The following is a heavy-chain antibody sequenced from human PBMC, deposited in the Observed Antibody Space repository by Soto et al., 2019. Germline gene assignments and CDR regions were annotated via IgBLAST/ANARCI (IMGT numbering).Heavy chain of an antibody. CDR2: IWYDGSNK. CDR3: ARDSQLLSHYYYYMDV. D-gene: IGHD2-2*01. CDR1: GFTFSSYG. V-gene: IGHV3-33*01. Sequence: QVQLVESGGGVVQPGRSLRLSCAASGFTFSSYGMHWVRQAPGKGLEWVAVIWYDGSNKYYADSVKGRFTISRDNSKNTMYLQMNSLRADDTAVYYCARDSQLLSHYYYYMDVWGKGTTVTVSS. J-gene: IGHJ6*03.